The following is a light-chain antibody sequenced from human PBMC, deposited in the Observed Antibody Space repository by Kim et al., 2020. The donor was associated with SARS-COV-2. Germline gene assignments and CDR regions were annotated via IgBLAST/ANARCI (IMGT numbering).Light chain of an antibody. Sequence: VSPGQTASITCSGDKLGDKYACWYQQKPGQSPVLVIYQDSKRPSGIPDRFSGSNSGNTATLTISGTQAMDEADYYCQAWDSSTVLFGGGTQLTVL. V-gene: IGLV3-1*01. CDR2: QDS. CDR3: QAWDSSTVL. CDR1: KLGDKY. J-gene: IGLJ2*01.